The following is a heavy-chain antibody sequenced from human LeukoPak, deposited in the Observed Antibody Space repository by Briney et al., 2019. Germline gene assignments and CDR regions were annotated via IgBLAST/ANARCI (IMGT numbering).Heavy chain of an antibody. CDR2: IGSGDNT. D-gene: IGHD5-24*01. Sequence: GGSLRLSCAASGFTFTIYGMNWLRQAPGKGLEWVSGIGSGDNTYYVDSVKGRFTISRDNSKNTLFLQMNSLRAEDTAVYYCAKDFEGRLQPLDYWGQGTLVTVSS. CDR1: GFTFTIYG. CDR3: AKDFEGRLQPLDY. J-gene: IGHJ4*02. V-gene: IGHV3-23*01.